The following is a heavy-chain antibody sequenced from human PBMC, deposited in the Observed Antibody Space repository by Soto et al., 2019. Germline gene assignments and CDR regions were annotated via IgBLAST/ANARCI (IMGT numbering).Heavy chain of an antibody. V-gene: IGHV3-23*01. Sequence: EVQLLESGGGLVQPGGSLRLSCAASGFTFSRYAMSWFRQAPGKGLEWVSFISTSGGGTRYADSVKGRFTISRDNSKNTLYLHMPRLRAGETAVDYYAKNSTPYDDNVYWRTRNDVDYWGQGTLVTVSS. CDR3: AKNSTPYDDNVYWRTRNDVDY. J-gene: IGHJ4*02. CDR2: ISTSGGGT. D-gene: IGHD3-22*01. CDR1: GFTFSRYA.